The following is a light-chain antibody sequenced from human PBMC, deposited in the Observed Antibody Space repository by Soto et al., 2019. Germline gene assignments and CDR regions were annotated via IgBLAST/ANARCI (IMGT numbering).Light chain of an antibody. Sequence: EVVMTQSPATLSVSPGERATLSCRASQSVNSNLAWYQQKPGQAPRLLISYASTRATGIPARFSGSGSGTEFPLTSSGLQSEAFGVYYCQHYRSCPPTFGPGTKLEIK. J-gene: IGKJ3*01. CDR1: QSVNSN. V-gene: IGKV3-15*01. CDR2: YAS. CDR3: QHYRSCPPT.